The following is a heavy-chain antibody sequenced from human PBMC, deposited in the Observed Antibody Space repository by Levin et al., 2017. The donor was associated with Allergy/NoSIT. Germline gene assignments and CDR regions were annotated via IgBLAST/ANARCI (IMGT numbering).Heavy chain of an antibody. CDR2: IYYSGST. V-gene: IGHV4-39*07. Sequence: SETLSLTCTVSGGSISSSSYYWGWIRQPPGMGLEWIVSIYYSGSTYYNPSLKSRVTISVDTSKNQFSLKLSSVSAADTAVYYCARRDGYQSYYFDYWGQGTLVTVSS. CDR1: GGSISSSSYY. D-gene: IGHD5-24*01. J-gene: IGHJ4*02. CDR3: ARRDGYQSYYFDY.